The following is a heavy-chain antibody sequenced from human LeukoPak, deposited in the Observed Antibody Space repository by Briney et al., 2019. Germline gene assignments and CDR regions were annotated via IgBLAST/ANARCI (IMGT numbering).Heavy chain of an antibody. CDR3: AKKKGIGYYPLHY. CDR2: ISGSGGST. V-gene: IGHV3-23*01. D-gene: IGHD3-22*01. Sequence: GGSLRLSCAASGFTFSSYAMSWVRQAPGKGLEWVSAISGSGGSTYYADSVKGRFTISRDNSKNTLYLQMSSLRAEDTALYYCAKKKGIGYYPLHYWGQGTLVTVSS. CDR1: GFTFSSYA. J-gene: IGHJ4*02.